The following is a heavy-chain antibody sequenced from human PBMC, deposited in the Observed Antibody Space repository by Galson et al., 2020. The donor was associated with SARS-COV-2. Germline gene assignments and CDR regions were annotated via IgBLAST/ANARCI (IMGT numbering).Heavy chain of an antibody. V-gene: IGHV5-51*01. J-gene: IGHJ6*03. CDR1: GYIFTSYW. CDR2: REPADSAP. Sequence: GDPLKISCKGSGYIFTSYWIGWVRHMPGQGLEWSGIREPADSAPRYSPSFQCQVTISADKSISTAYLQWSSLKASDTAMYYCARLAAPLYYYYYLDVWGKGTTVTVSS. CDR3: ARLAAPLYYYYYLDV.